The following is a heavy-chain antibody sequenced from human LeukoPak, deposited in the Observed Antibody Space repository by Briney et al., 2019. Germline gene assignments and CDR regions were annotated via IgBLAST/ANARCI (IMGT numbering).Heavy chain of an antibody. J-gene: IGHJ4*02. Sequence: GGSLRLSCAASGFTFSNYAMTWVRQAPGKGLEWVSSISASGDRTYYTESVKGRFTVSRDNSKNTLYLQMNSLRAEDTAVYYCAKDIVVVPAAYYYFDYWGQGTLVTVSS. CDR1: GFTFSNYA. V-gene: IGHV3-23*01. CDR3: AKDIVVVPAAYYYFDY. CDR2: ISASGDRT. D-gene: IGHD2-2*01.